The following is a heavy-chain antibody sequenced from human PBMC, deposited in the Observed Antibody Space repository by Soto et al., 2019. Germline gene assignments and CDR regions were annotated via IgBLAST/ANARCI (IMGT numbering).Heavy chain of an antibody. CDR3: ARLSVVDYYGMDV. D-gene: IGHD3-22*01. J-gene: IGHJ6*02. V-gene: IGHV5-10-1*01. Sequence: GESLKISCKGSGYSFTSYCISWVRQIPGKGLEWMGRIDPSDSYSNYSPSFQGHVTISADKSISTAYLQWNSLKASDTAIYYCARLSVVDYYGMDVWGQGTTVTVSS. CDR1: GYSFTSYC. CDR2: IDPSDSYS.